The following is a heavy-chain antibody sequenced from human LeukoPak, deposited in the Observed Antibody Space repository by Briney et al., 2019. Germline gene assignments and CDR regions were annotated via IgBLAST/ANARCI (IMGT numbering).Heavy chain of an antibody. Sequence: ASVKVSCKASGYTFTSYGISWVRQAPGQGLEWMGWISAYNGNTNYAQKLQGRVTMTTDTSTSTAYMELRSLRSDDTAVYYCARVQSLAVAGPRAFDIWGQGTMVTVSS. CDR1: GYTFTSYG. D-gene: IGHD6-19*01. CDR3: ARVQSLAVAGPRAFDI. V-gene: IGHV1-18*01. CDR2: ISAYNGNT. J-gene: IGHJ3*02.